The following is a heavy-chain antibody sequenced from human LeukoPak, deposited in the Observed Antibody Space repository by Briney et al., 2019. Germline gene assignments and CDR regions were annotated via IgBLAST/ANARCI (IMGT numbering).Heavy chain of an antibody. V-gene: IGHV4-61*02. D-gene: IGHD2-2*01. CDR2: ICTSGST. Sequence: PSETLSLTCTVSGGSISSGSYYWSWIRQPAGKGLEWIGRICTSGSTNYNPSLKSRVTMSVDTSKNQFSLKLSSVTAADTAVYYCARVVVVPAASNYYYYMDVWGKGTTVTVSS. CDR3: ARVVVVPAASNYYYYMDV. CDR1: GGSISSGSYY. J-gene: IGHJ6*03.